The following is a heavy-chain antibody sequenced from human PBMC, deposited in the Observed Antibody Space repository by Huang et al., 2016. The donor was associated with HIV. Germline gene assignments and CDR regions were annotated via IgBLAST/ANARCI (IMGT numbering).Heavy chain of an antibody. V-gene: IGHV7-4-1*02. D-gene: IGHD3-9*01. Sequence: QVQLVQSGSELKPPGASVKVSCKASGYTFTNYAMNWVRQAPGQGLEWMGWINTKTGNPTYAQGFTGRFVFSLDTSGTTAYLRISSLKAEDTAVYYCATKNSKRIIVTRGAFDIWGQGTMVTVSS. CDR3: ATKNSKRIIVTRGAFDI. CDR2: INTKTGNP. J-gene: IGHJ3*02. CDR1: GYTFTNYA.